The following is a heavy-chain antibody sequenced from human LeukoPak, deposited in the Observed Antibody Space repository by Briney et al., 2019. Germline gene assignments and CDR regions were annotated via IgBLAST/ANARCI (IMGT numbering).Heavy chain of an antibody. D-gene: IGHD2-2*01. CDR2: INSDGSST. Sequence: GGSLRLSCAASGFTFSSYWMHWVRQVPGKGLVWVSRINSDGSSTSYADSVKGRFTISRDNAKNTLYLQMNSLRAEDTAVYYCARTISSSSNSCFLYWGQGTLVTVSS. J-gene: IGHJ4*02. V-gene: IGHV3-74*01. CDR1: GFTFSSYW. CDR3: ARTISSSSNSCFLY.